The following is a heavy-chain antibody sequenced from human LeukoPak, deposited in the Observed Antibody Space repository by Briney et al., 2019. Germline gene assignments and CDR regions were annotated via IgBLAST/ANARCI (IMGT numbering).Heavy chain of an antibody. D-gene: IGHD2-21*02. CDR3: AKGSFTYCGGDCYPFDY. J-gene: IGHJ4*02. Sequence: PGGSLRLSCAASGFTFSNYAMSWVRQAPEKGLEWVSTVGGSGGSTYYADSVKGRFTISRDNSKNTLYLQMNSLRAEDTAVYYCAKGSFTYCGGDCYPFDYWGQGTLVTVSS. CDR2: VGGSGGST. CDR1: GFTFSNYA. V-gene: IGHV3-23*01.